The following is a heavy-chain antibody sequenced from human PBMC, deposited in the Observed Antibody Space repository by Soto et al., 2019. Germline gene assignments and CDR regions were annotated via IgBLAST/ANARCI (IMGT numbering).Heavy chain of an antibody. J-gene: IGHJ4*02. Sequence: PSETLSLTCAVSGGSINTGFYSWSWIRQPPGKGLEWIGYTYHGGFADYNPSLKSXVTLSVDKSKNQISLKLNSVTAADTAVYYCARTDCRAGNCYTGRSFDSWGQGTPVTVSS. CDR3: ARTDCRAGNCYTGRSFDS. V-gene: IGHV4-30-2*01. CDR1: GGSINTGFYS. D-gene: IGHD2-15*01. CDR2: TYHGGFA.